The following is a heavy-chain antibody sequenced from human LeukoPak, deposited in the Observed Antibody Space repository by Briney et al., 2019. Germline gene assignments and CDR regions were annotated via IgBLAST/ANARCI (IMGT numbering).Heavy chain of an antibody. D-gene: IGHD2-15*01. CDR1: GFTFSSYA. V-gene: IGHV3-30*04. J-gene: IGHJ4*02. Sequence: PGGSLRLSCAASGFTFSSYAMHWVRQAPGKGLDWVAVISFHGRDKFYADSVKGRLTISRDNSQNTLFVQMNSLRVEDTAVYYCVRQDCSSGSCYLDYWGQGILVTVSS. CDR2: ISFHGRDK. CDR3: VRQDCSSGSCYLDY.